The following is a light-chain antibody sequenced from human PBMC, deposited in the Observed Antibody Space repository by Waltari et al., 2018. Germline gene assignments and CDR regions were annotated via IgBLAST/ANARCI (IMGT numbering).Light chain of an antibody. Sequence: DIQMTQSPSTLSASVGDRVTITSPASQSLNNWLAWHQQKPGKAPKLLTYKASNLDSGVPSRFSGGGSGTEFTLTIGSLQPDDFATYYCQQYDTYPWTFGQGTKVEIK. CDR3: QQYDTYPWT. V-gene: IGKV1-5*03. J-gene: IGKJ1*01. CDR2: KAS. CDR1: QSLNNW.